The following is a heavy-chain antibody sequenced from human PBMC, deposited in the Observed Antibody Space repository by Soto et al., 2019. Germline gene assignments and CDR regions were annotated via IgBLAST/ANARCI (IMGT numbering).Heavy chain of an antibody. CDR3: ARVGSSYDSSGYLDY. CDR2: IIPIFGTA. V-gene: IGHV1-69*13. Sequence: GASVKVSCKASGGTFSSYAISWVRQAPGQGLEWMGGIIPIFGTANYAQKFQGRVTITADESTSTAYMELSSLRSEDTAVYYCARVGSSYDSSGYLDYWGQGTLVTVSS. CDR1: GGTFSSYA. J-gene: IGHJ4*02. D-gene: IGHD3-22*01.